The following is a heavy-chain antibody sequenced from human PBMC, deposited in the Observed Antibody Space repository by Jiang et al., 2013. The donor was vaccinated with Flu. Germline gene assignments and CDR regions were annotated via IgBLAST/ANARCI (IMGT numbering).Heavy chain of an antibody. V-gene: IGHV1-2*02. D-gene: IGHD5-24*01. Sequence: EVKTPGASVKVSCKAFGYNFIDYYIHWMRQAPGQGLGQGLEYMGWINPKSGEAKYAQKFKGRVTMTRDTSIDTAYMEVTSLRFDDSAIYFCTRDPDRWKDFFDYWGQGTRVTVSS. CDR2: INPKSGEA. CDR3: TRDPDRWKDFFDY. J-gene: IGHJ4*02. CDR1: GYNFIDYY.